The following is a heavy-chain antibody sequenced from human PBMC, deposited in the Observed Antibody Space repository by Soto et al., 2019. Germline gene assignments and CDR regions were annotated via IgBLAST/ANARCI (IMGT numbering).Heavy chain of an antibody. V-gene: IGHV1-2*04. CDR2: INPNSGGT. Sequence: ASVKVSCKASGYTFTGYYMHWVRQAPGQGLEWMGRINPNSGGTNYAQKFQGWVTMTRDTSISTAYMELSRLRSDDTAVYYCARTPQGGAEYFQHWGQGTLVTVSS. D-gene: IGHD3-16*01. J-gene: IGHJ1*01. CDR1: GYTFTGYY. CDR3: ARTPQGGAEYFQH.